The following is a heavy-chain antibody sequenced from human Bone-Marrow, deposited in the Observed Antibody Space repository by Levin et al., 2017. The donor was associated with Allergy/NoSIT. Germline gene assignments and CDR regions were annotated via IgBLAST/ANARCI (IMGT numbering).Heavy chain of an antibody. D-gene: IGHD3-22*01. CDR1: GGSISSGGYS. Sequence: SCAVSGGSISSGGYSWSWIRQPPGKGLEWIGYIYHSGSTYYNPSLKSRVTISVDRSKNQFSLKLSSVTAADTAVYYCARGSGYYYVGWFDPWGQGTLVTVSS. CDR2: IYHSGST. J-gene: IGHJ5*02. V-gene: IGHV4-30-2*01. CDR3: ARGSGYYYVGWFDP.